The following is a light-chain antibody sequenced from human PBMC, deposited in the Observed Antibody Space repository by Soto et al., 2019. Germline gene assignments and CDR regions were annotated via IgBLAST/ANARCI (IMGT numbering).Light chain of an antibody. CDR2: RNN. CDR1: SSNIGSNY. Sequence: QSVLTQPPSASGTPGQRVTISCSGSSSNIGSNYVYWYQQLPGTAPKLLIYRNNQRPSGVTDRFSGSKSGTSASLAISGLRSEDEADYYCAAWDDSLSGLYVFGTGTQLTVL. V-gene: IGLV1-47*01. J-gene: IGLJ1*01. CDR3: AAWDDSLSGLYV.